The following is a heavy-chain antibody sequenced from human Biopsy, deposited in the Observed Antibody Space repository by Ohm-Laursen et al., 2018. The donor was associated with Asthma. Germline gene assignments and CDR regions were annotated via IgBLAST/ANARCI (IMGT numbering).Heavy chain of an antibody. J-gene: IGHJ4*02. CDR1: GGTFTTYV. CDR3: ARKAGSCISRTCYSLDF. D-gene: IGHD2-15*01. CDR2: INSGFGTT. V-gene: IGHV1-69*13. Sequence: GASVKVSCKSLGGTFTTYVIGWVRQAPGQGLEWMGGINSGFGTTTYPQKFQDRVTITADDSTSTVYMELSSLRSEDTAVYYCARKAGSCISRTCYSLDFWGQGTLVTVSS.